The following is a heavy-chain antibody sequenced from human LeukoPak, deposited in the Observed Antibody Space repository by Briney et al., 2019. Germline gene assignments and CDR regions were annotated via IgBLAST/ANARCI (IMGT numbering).Heavy chain of an antibody. CDR2: INPKSGGI. V-gene: IGHV1-2*02. CDR1: GYTFTGHY. J-gene: IGHJ5*02. CDR3: ARGVVTPMSWFDP. D-gene: IGHD4-23*01. Sequence: ASVKVSCKASGYTFTGHYMHWVRQAPGQGLEWMGWINPKSGGINYAQKFQGRVTMTRDTPTRTAYMELRGLKSDDTAVYYCARGVVTPMSWFDPWGQGTLVTVSS.